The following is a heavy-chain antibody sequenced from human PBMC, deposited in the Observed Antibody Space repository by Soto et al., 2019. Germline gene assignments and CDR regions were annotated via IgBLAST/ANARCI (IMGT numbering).Heavy chain of an antibody. CDR3: ARGGADSGYDFFGMDV. J-gene: IGHJ6*02. CDR1: GFTFSSYG. CDR2: IWYDGSNK. Sequence: GGSLRLSCAASGFTFSSYGMHWVRQAPGKGLEWVAVIWYDGSNKYYADSVKGRFTISRDNSKNTLYLQMNSLRAEDTAVYYCARGGADSGYDFFGMDVWGQGXTVTVSS. V-gene: IGHV3-33*01. D-gene: IGHD5-12*01.